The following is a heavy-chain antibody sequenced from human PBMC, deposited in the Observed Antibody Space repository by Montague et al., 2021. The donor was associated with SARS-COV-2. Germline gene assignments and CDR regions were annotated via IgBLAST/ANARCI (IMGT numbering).Heavy chain of an antibody. CDR2: LYYSGST. CDR3: ARHYPGYRYFYYLDV. V-gene: IGHV4-59*08. D-gene: IGHD1-1*01. J-gene: IGHJ6*03. Sequence: SETLSLTCTVSGGSISSYYWSWIRQPPGKGLEWIGYLYYSGSTNXNPSLKSRVIISVDTSKSQFSLRLNSVTAADTAVYYCARHYPGYRYFYYLDVWGKGTTVTVSS. CDR1: GGSISSYY.